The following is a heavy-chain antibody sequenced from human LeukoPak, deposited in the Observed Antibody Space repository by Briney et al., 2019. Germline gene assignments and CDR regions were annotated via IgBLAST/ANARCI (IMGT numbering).Heavy chain of an antibody. V-gene: IGHV3-23*01. D-gene: IGHD2-2*01. CDR2: ISGSGGST. J-gene: IGHJ4*02. CDR1: GFTFSTYA. Sequence: PGGSLRLSCAASGFTFSTYAMNWARQAPGKGLEWVSVISGSGGSTYYADSVKGRFTISRDNSKNTLYLQMNSLRAEDTAVYYCAKDSCSSTSCYWDYWGQGTLVTVSS. CDR3: AKDSCSSTSCYWDY.